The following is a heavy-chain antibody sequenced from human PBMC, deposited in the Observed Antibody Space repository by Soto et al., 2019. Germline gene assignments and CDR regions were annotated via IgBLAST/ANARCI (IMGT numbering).Heavy chain of an antibody. D-gene: IGHD3-3*01. V-gene: IGHV4-34*01. CDR2: INHSGST. CDR3: ATQKYYDFWSGYYKPAEYFQH. J-gene: IGHJ1*01. CDR1: GGSFSGYY. Sequence: SETLSLTCAVYGGSFSGYYWSWIRQPPGKGLEWIGEINHSGSTNYNPSLKSRVTISVDTSKNQFSLKLSSVTAADTAVYYCATQKYYDFWSGYYKPAEYFQHWGQGTLVTVSS.